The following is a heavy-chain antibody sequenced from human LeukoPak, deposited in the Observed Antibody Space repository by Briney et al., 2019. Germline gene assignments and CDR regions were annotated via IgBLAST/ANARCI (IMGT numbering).Heavy chain of an antibody. CDR2: IYYSGTT. V-gene: IGHV4-59*01. CDR3: ARGYSSGRIDS. J-gene: IGHJ4*02. Sequence: SETLSLTCTVSGGSISSYYWSWIRQPPGKGLEWIGYIYYSGTTNYNPSLESRVTISVDTSKNQFSLKLSSVTAADTAVYHCARGYSSGRIDSWGQGTLVTVSS. D-gene: IGHD6-19*01. CDR1: GGSISSYY.